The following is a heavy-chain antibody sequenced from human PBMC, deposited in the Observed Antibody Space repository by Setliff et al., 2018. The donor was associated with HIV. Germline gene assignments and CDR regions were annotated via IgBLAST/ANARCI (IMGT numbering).Heavy chain of an antibody. Sequence: GESLKISCAASGFTFSSYAMSWVRQAPGKGLEWVSAISGSGGSTYYADSVKGRFTISRDNSKNTLYLQMNSLRAEDTAVYYCAKEGDSSAPDWQGTPERPGFDYWGQGTLVTVSS. CDR1: GFTFSSYA. D-gene: IGHD3-22*01. CDR3: AKEGDSSAPDWQGTPERPGFDY. J-gene: IGHJ4*02. CDR2: ISGSGGST. V-gene: IGHV3-23*01.